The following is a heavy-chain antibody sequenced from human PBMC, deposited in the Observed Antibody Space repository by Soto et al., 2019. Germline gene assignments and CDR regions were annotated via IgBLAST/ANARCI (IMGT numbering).Heavy chain of an antibody. V-gene: IGHV1-2*02. CDR1: GYTFTGYY. Sequence: ASVKVSCKASGYTFTGYYMHWVRQAPGQGLEWMGWINPNSGGTNYAQKFQGRVTVTRDTSISTAYMELSRLRSDDTAVYYCARDRDSNYDYYGMDVWGQWTTVTVSS. CDR3: ARDRDSNYDYYGMDV. CDR2: INPNSGGT. D-gene: IGHD3-10*01. J-gene: IGHJ6*02.